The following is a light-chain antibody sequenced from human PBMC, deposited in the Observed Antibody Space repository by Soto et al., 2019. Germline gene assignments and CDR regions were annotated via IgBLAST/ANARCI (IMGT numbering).Light chain of an antibody. V-gene: IGKV3-20*01. CDR1: QSVSSSY. CDR3: QQYCRSPRQT. J-gene: IGKJ1*01. CDR2: GAS. Sequence: EIVLTQSPGTLSLSPGERATLSCRASQSVSSSYLAWYQQKPGQAPRLLIYGASSRATGIPDRFSGSGSGTEFTLTISSREPADFSVYYCQQYCRSPRQTFGRGTKVEIK.